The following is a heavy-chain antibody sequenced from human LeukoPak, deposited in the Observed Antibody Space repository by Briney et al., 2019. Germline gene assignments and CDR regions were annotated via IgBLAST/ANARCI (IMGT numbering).Heavy chain of an antibody. D-gene: IGHD1-26*01. V-gene: IGHV4-38-2*02. CDR3: ARRYWSGSYYKGGLSY. CDR1: GYSISSGYY. CDR2: IYHSGST. Sequence: SETLSLTCTVSGYSISSGYYWGWIRQPPGKGLEWIGSIYHSGSTYYNPSLKSRGTISVDTSKNQFSLKLSSVTAADTAVYYCARRYWSGSYYKGGLSYWGQGTLVTVSS. J-gene: IGHJ4*02.